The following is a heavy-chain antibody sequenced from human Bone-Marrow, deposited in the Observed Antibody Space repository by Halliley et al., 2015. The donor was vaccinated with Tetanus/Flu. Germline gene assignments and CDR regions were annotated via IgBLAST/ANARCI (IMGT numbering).Heavy chain of an antibody. J-gene: IGHJ2*01. V-gene: IGHV3-23*01. D-gene: IGHD4-17*01. CDR3: AKDPHATVTTSDWYFDL. Sequence: SSITGFSIGTYYADSVQGRFTISRDNSKNTLFLQMNFLRAEDTAIYYCAKDPHATVTTSDWYFDLWGRGTLVTVSS. CDR2: ITGFSIGT.